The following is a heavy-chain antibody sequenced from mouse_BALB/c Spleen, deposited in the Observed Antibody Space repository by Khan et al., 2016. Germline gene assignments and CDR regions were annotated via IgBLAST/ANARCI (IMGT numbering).Heavy chain of an antibody. CDR2: IHPSETLT. CDR3: TRSVRYAMDN. V-gene: IGHV1-69*02. Sequence: QVQLKQSGAELVRPGASVKLSCKVSGYTFTSYWINWVKQRPGQGLEWIGNIHPSETLTNSNQKFKDKATLTVDKSSSTAYMQLSSPTSEDAAVYYCTRSVRYAMDNWGQGTSVTVSS. J-gene: IGHJ4*01. D-gene: IGHD2-14*01. CDR1: GYTFTSYW.